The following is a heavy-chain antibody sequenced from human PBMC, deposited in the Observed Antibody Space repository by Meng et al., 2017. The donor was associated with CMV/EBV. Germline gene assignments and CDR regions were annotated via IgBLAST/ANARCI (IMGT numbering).Heavy chain of an antibody. CDR3: ARHTVVPAAIFSTFDY. CDR2: IYYSGSN. V-gene: IGHV4-39*01. D-gene: IGHD2-2*02. CDR1: GGSISSSSYY. J-gene: IGHJ4*02. Sequence: GSLRLSCTVSGGSISSSSYYWGWIRQPPGKGLEWIGSIYYSGSNYYNPSLKSLVTISVDTSKTQFSLKLSSVTAADTAVYYCARHTVVPAAIFSTFDYWGQGTLVTVSS.